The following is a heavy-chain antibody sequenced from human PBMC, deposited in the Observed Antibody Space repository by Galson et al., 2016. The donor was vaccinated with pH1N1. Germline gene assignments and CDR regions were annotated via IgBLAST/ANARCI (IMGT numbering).Heavy chain of an antibody. D-gene: IGHD4-17*01. CDR3: ARDRGFLSVTTSAFHM. Sequence: SLRLSCAASGFTFSRYWVSWVRQAPGKGLEWVANIKQDGSERNYVDSVKGRFTVSRDNAKNSLYLQMNSLRGGDPAVYYCARDRGFLSVTTSAFHMWGQGTMVTVSS. J-gene: IGHJ3*02. V-gene: IGHV3-7*03. CDR1: GFTFSRYW. CDR2: IKQDGSER.